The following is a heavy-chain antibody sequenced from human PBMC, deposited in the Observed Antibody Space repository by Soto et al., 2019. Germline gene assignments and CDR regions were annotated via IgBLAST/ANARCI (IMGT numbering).Heavy chain of an antibody. Sequence: SETLSLTCTVSGGSISSSSYYWGWIRQPPGKGLEWIGSIYYSGSTYYNPSLKSRVTISVDTSKNQFPLKLSSVTAADTAVYYCARRGYYDFWSGYYTLSYFDYWGQGTLGTVSA. V-gene: IGHV4-39*01. CDR1: GGSISSSSYY. D-gene: IGHD3-3*01. J-gene: IGHJ4*02. CDR2: IYYSGST. CDR3: ARRGYYDFWSGYYTLSYFDY.